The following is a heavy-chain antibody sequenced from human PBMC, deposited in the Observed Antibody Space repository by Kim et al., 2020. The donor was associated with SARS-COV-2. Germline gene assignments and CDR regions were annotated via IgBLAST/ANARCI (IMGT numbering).Heavy chain of an antibody. Sequence: GGSLRLSCAASGFTFSSYGMHWVRQAPGKGLEWVAVIWYDGSNKYYADSVKGRFTISRDNSKNTLYLQMNSLRAEDTAVYYCARGRYGDYYYYGMDVWGQGTTVTVSS. CDR1: GFTFSSYG. CDR3: ARGRYGDYYYYGMDV. J-gene: IGHJ6*02. D-gene: IGHD4-17*01. CDR2: IWYDGSNK. V-gene: IGHV3-33*01.